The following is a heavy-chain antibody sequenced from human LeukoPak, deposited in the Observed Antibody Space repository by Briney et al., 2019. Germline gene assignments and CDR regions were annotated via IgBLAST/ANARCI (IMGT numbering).Heavy chain of an antibody. J-gene: IGHJ4*02. Sequence: PGGSLRLSCAASGFTFSYYGMHWVRQAPGKGLEWVAFIRNDGSNKYYTDSVKGRFTISRDNSKNTLYLQMNSLRAEDTAVYYCANLLRWEPYWGQGTLVTVSS. V-gene: IGHV3-30*02. CDR3: ANLLRWEPY. CDR1: GFTFSYYG. CDR2: IRNDGSNK. D-gene: IGHD4-23*01.